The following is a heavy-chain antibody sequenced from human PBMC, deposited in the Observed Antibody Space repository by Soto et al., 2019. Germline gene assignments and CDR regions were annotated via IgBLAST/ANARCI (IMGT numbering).Heavy chain of an antibody. J-gene: IGHJ4*02. D-gene: IGHD6-13*01. CDR1: GFTFSSYA. V-gene: IGHV3-23*01. CDR3: AKAGGSSWKMYYFDY. CDR2: ISGSGGST. Sequence: GGSLRLSCAASGFTFSSYAMSWVRQAPGKGLEWVSAISGSGGSTYYADPVKGRFTISRDNSKNTLYLQMNSLRAEDTAVYYCAKAGGSSWKMYYFDYWGQGTLVTVSS.